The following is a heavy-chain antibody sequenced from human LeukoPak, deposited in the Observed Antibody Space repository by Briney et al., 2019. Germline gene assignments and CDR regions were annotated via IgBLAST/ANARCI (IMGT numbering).Heavy chain of an antibody. V-gene: IGHV1-46*01. Sequence: GASVKVSCKASGYTFTSYYMHWVRQAPGQGLEWMGIINPSGGSTSYAQKFQGRVTMTRDTSKNQFSLKLSSVTAADTAVYYCARDLSGWYEIRFDPWGQGTLATVSS. J-gene: IGHJ5*02. CDR2: INPSGGST. D-gene: IGHD6-19*01. CDR3: ARDLSGWYEIRFDP. CDR1: GYTFTSYY.